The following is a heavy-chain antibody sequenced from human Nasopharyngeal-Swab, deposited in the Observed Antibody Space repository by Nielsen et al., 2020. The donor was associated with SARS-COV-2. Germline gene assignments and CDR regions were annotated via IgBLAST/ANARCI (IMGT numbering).Heavy chain of an antibody. CDR3: VRGPVEGATGYFQF. J-gene: IGHJ1*01. CDR2: IDMRGRTT. D-gene: IGHD1-26*01. V-gene: IGHV3-74*03. Sequence: GESLKISCATSGFTFSNYWMHWVRQAPGKGLEWVARIDMRGRTTTHADSAKGRFTISRDNAKNTLSLQMNSLTPADTAVYFCVRGPVEGATGYFQFWGQGTLVTVSS. CDR1: GFTFSNYW.